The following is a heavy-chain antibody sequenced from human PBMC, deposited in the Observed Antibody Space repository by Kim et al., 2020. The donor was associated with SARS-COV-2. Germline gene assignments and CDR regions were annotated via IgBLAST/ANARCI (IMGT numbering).Heavy chain of an antibody. J-gene: IGHJ6*02. CDR2: INPNSGGT. CDR3: ARGDDNGSGSYYNAHYYYYGVGV. CDR1: GYTFTGYY. V-gene: IGHV1-2*04. D-gene: IGHD3-10*01. Sequence: ASVKVSCKASGYTFTGYYMHWVRQAPGQGLEWMGWINPNSGGTNYAQKFQGWVTMTRDTSISTAYMELSRLRSDDTAVYYCARGDDNGSGSYYNAHYYYYGVGVWGQGPTVAVSS.